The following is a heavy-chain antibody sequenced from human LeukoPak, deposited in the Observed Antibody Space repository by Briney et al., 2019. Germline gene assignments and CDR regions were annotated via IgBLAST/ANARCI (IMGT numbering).Heavy chain of an antibody. CDR2: FDPEDGET. J-gene: IGHJ4*02. CDR1: GYTLTELS. D-gene: IGHD3-10*01. V-gene: IGHV1-24*01. CDR3: ATTPVRVRGVIIDYYFDY. Sequence: ASVKVSCKVSGYTLTELSMHWVRQAPGKGLEWMGGFDPEDGETIYAQKFQGRVTVTEDTSTDTAYMELSSLRSEDTAVYYCATTPVRVRGVIIDYYFDYWGQGTLVTVSS.